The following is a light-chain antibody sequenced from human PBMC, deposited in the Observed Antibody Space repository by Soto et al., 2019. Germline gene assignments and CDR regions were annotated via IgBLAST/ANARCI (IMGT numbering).Light chain of an antibody. CDR2: SSN. CDR3: AAWDGSLNVVL. CDR1: SSNIGTNT. V-gene: IGLV1-44*01. J-gene: IGLJ3*02. Sequence: QSVLTQPPSASGTPGQRVTISCSGSSSNIGTNTVNWYQQFPRSAPKLLMYSSNQRPSGVPDRFSGSKSGTSASLAISGLQSEHEADYYCAAWDGSLNVVLFGGGTKLTVL.